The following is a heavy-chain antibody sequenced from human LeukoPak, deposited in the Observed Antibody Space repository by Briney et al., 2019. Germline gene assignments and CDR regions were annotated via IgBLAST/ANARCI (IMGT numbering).Heavy chain of an antibody. CDR1: GFTFDDYA. J-gene: IGHJ6*03. V-gene: IGHV3-9*01. Sequence: PGRSLRLSCAASGFTFDDYAMHWVRQAPGKGLEWVSGISWNSGSIGYADSVKGRFTISRDNAKNSLYLQMNSLRAEDTALYYCAKPPSKYYYYYYMDVWGKGTTVTVS. CDR3: AKPPSKYYYYYYMDV. CDR2: ISWNSGSI. D-gene: IGHD4-11*01.